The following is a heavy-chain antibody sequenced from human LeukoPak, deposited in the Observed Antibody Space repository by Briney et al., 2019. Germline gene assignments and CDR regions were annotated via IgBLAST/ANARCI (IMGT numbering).Heavy chain of an antibody. Sequence: ASVKVSCKASGYTFTTYGISWVRQAPGQGLEWMGWISAYNGNTNYAQKLQSRVTMTTDTSTSTAYMELRGLRSDDTAVYYCARDVLLVPRWFDPWGQGTLVTVSS. J-gene: IGHJ5*02. CDR3: ARDVLLVPRWFDP. CDR2: ISAYNGNT. D-gene: IGHD6-13*01. CDR1: GYTFTTYG. V-gene: IGHV1-18*01.